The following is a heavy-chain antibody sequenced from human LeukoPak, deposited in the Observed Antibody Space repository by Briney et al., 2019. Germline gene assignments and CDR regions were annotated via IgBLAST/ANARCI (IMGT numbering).Heavy chain of an antibody. CDR2: INHSGST. D-gene: IGHD4-11*01. CDR1: GGSFRGYY. V-gene: IGHV4-34*01. J-gene: IGHJ1*01. Sequence: PSETLSLTCAVYGGSFRGYYWSWIRQPPGKGLEWIGEINHSGSTNYNPSLKSRVTISVDTSKNQFSLKLSSVTAADTAVYYCARHTMTYSNYYIQHWGQGTLVTVSS. CDR3: ARHTMTYSNYYIQH.